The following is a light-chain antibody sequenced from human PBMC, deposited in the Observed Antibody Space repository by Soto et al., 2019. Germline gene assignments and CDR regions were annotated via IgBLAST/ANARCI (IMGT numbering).Light chain of an antibody. V-gene: IGKV1-5*03. Sequence: DIQMTQSPSTLSASVGDRVTITCRASQSIRSWLAWYQQKPGKAPKLLIYKASSLESGVPSRFIGSGSGTEFTLTISSLQPDDFATYDCQQYSIYPRTFGQGTKVEVK. J-gene: IGKJ1*01. CDR1: QSIRSW. CDR2: KAS. CDR3: QQYSIYPRT.